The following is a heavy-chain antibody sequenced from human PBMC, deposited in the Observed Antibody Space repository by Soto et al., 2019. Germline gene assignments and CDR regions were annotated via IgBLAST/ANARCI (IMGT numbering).Heavy chain of an antibody. J-gene: IGHJ6*02. CDR1: GFTFSSYA. CDR2: ISGSGGST. Sequence: EVQLLESGGGLVQPGGSLILSCAASGFTFSSYAMSWVRQAPGKGLEWVSAISGSGGSTYYADSVKGRFTISRDNSKNTLYLQMNSLRAEDTAVYYCASAAREYYYYGMDVWGQGTTVTVSS. CDR3: ASAAREYYYYGMDV. V-gene: IGHV3-23*01.